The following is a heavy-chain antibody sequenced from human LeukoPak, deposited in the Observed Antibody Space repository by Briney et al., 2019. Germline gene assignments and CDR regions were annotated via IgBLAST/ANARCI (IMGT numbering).Heavy chain of an antibody. J-gene: IGHJ4*02. D-gene: IGHD1-26*01. CDR2: ISWNSGSI. CDR3: ATSNSGSYYGTFDY. Sequence: GGSLRLSCAASGFTFDDYAMHWVRQAPGKGLEWVSGISWNSGSIGYADSVKGRFTISRDNAKNSLYLQMNSLRAEDTALYHCATSNSGSYYGTFDYWGQGTLVTVSS. V-gene: IGHV3-9*01. CDR1: GFTFDDYA.